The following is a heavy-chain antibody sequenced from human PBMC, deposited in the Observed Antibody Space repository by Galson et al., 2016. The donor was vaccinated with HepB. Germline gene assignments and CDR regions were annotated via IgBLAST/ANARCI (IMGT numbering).Heavy chain of an antibody. CDR1: GFTFSDSA. CDR3: TSAFPTYYDILTGYYTKDY. CDR2: IRNKAYTYAT. V-gene: IGHV3-73*01. Sequence: SLRLSCAASGFTFSDSAMHWVRQASGKGLEWVGRIRNKAYTYATAYAASVKGRFTISRDDSKNTAYLQMNSLKTEDTAVYYCTSAFPTYYDILTGYYTKDYWGQGTLVTVSS. J-gene: IGHJ4*02. D-gene: IGHD3-9*01.